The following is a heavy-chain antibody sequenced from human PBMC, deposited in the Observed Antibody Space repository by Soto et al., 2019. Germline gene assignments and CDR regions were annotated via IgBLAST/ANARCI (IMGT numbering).Heavy chain of an antibody. CDR2: IYYSGSS. J-gene: IGHJ4*02. D-gene: IGHD6-13*01. V-gene: IGHV4-31*03. CDR1: GGSSSSGSYY. CDR3: ARGSSSWSLDY. Sequence: TLSLTCTVSGGSSSSGSYYWSWIRQHPGKGLEWIGYIYYSGSSYYNPSLKSRVTISVDTSKNQFSLKLSSVTAADTAVYYCARGSSSWSLDYWGQGTLVTVSS.